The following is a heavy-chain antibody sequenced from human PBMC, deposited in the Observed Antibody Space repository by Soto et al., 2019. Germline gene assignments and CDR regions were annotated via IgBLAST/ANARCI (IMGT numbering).Heavy chain of an antibody. CDR2: ISPYNDYT. V-gene: IGHV1-18*01. J-gene: IGHJ6*04. CDR3: GRGGYYDNSWGKLSHYGLDV. CDR1: GYTFIRYG. D-gene: IGHD3-16*01. Sequence: QVQLAQSANEVKKPGASVRVSCKAAGYTFIRYGIAWVRQAPGQGLEWMGWISPYNDYTGYAQKFQGRVSMTADTSTRTVYMNLRGLKYDDTAVYYCGRGGYYDNSWGKLSHYGLDVWGEGTSVGVSS.